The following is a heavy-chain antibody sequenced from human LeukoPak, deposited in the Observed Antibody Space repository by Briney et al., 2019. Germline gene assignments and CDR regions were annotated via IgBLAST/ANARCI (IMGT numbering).Heavy chain of an antibody. CDR2: IYYSGST. CDR3: ARDRGDGYNYYPYYYYGMDV. Sequence: PSETLSLTCAVYGGSFSGYYWSWIRQPPGKGLEWIGYIYYSGSTNYNPSLKSRVTISVDTSKNQFSLKLSSVTAADTAVYYCARDRGDGYNYYPYYYYGMDVWGQGTTVTVSS. J-gene: IGHJ6*02. V-gene: IGHV4-59*01. D-gene: IGHD5-24*01. CDR1: GGSFSGYY.